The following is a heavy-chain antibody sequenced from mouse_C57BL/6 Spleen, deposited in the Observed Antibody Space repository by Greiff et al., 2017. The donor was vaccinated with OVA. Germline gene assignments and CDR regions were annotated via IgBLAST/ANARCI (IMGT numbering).Heavy chain of an antibody. Sequence: VMLVESGGGLVKPGGSLKLSCAASGFTFSSYAMSWVRQTPEKRLEWVATISDGGSYTYYPDNVKGRFTISRDNAKNNLYLQMSHLKSEDTAMYYCARDNLGAYWGQGTLVTVSA. CDR2: ISDGGSYT. CDR1: GFTFSSYA. D-gene: IGHD4-1*01. J-gene: IGHJ3*01. CDR3: ARDNLGAY. V-gene: IGHV5-4*01.